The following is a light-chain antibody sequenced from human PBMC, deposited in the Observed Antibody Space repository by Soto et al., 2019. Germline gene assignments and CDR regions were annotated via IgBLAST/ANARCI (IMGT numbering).Light chain of an antibody. CDR2: GAS. Sequence: EIVLTQSPGTLSLSTRERATLSCRASQSISSSYLAWYQQKPGQAPRLLIYGASRRATGIPDRFSGRESGTDFTLTITTLESEDSAVYFCQQYASSPYTVGQGTKVDI. J-gene: IGKJ2*01. V-gene: IGKV3-20*01. CDR3: QQYASSPYT. CDR1: QSISSSY.